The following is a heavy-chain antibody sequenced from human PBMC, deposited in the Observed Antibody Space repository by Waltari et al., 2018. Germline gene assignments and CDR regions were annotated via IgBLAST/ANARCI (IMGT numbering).Heavy chain of an antibody. D-gene: IGHD2-15*01. V-gene: IGHV3-9*01. Sequence: EVQLVESGGGLVQPGRSLRLSCAASGFTFDDYAMHWVRQAPGKGLEWVSGISWNSGSICYADSVKCRFTISRDNAKNSLYLQMNSLRAEDTALYYCAKSRGSVPTLDFYYWGQGTLVIVSS. CDR1: GFTFDDYA. CDR3: AKSRGSVPTLDFYY. J-gene: IGHJ4*02. CDR2: ISWNSGSI.